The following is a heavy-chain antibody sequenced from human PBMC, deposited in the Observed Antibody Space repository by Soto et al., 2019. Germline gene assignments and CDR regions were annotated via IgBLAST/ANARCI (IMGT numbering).Heavy chain of an antibody. CDR1: GGSISSYY. D-gene: IGHD3-10*01. CDR2: IYDSGTA. V-gene: IGHV4-59*01. Sequence: PSETLSLTCTVSGGSISSYYWSWIRQPPGKGLEWIGHIYDSGTANYNPSLKSRVTISVDTSKNQFSLKLSSVTAADTAVYYCARNYGPIDYWGQGTLVTVSS. CDR3: ARNYGPIDY. J-gene: IGHJ4*02.